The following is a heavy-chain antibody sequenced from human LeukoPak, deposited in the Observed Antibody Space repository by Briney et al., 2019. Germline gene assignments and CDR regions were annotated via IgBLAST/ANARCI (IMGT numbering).Heavy chain of an antibody. CDR1: GFTFSSYA. J-gene: IGHJ4*02. D-gene: IGHD3-3*01. Sequence: PGGSLRLSCAASGFTFSSYAMSWVRQAPGKGLEWVSAISGSGGSTYYADSVKGRFTISRDNSKNTLYLQMNSLRAEDTAVYYCAKGEYYDFWSGYSRASNFDYWGQGTLVTVSS. CDR2: ISGSGGST. V-gene: IGHV3-23*01. CDR3: AKGEYYDFWSGYSRASNFDY.